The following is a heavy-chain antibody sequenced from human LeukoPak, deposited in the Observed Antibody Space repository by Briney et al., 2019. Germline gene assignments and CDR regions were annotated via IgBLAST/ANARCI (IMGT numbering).Heavy chain of an antibody. CDR3: ARGGYSSGWYYFDY. Sequence: PGGSLRLSCAASGFTFSSYAMSWVRQAPGKGLEWVANIKQDGSEKYYVDSVKGRFTISRDNAKNSLYLQMNSLRAEDAAVYYCARGGYSSGWYYFDYWGQGTLVTVSS. V-gene: IGHV3-7*01. CDR2: IKQDGSEK. D-gene: IGHD6-19*01. CDR1: GFTFSSYA. J-gene: IGHJ4*02.